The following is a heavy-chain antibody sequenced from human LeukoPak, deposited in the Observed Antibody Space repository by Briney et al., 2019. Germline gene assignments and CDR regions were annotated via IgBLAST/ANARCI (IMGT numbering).Heavy chain of an antibody. D-gene: IGHD3-16*01. CDR3: ARDPPSRGTRYFDY. Sequence: GGSLRLSCAASGFTFSSYSMNWVRQAPGTGLEWVSSISSTSTYITYADSVKGRFTISRDNANNSMYLQMDSLRAEDTAVYYCARDPPSRGTRYFDYWGQGTLVTVSS. CDR2: ISSTSTYI. V-gene: IGHV3-21*01. CDR1: GFTFSSYS. J-gene: IGHJ4*02.